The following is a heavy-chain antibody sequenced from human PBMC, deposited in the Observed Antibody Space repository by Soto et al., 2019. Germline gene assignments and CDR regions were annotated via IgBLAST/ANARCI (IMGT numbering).Heavy chain of an antibody. CDR1: GFTFSTYW. D-gene: IGHD2-2*01. CDR3: TRSIMGFSYADS. V-gene: IGHV3-74*01. J-gene: IGHJ4*02. Sequence: GSLRLSCAASGFTFSTYWMHWVRQAPGKGLVWVSRINGDGSDTVYADSVKGRFTISRDNAKNTLYLQMNSLRAEDTAVYYCTRSIMGFSYADSWGQGT. CDR2: INGDGSDT.